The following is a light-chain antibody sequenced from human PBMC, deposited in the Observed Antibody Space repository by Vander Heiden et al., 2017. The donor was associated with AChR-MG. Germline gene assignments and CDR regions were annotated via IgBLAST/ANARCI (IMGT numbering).Light chain of an antibody. CDR1: SSDVGSYNL. Sequence: QSALTQPASVSGSPGQSITISCTGTSSDVGSYNLVSWYQQHPGKARKLMIYEGTKRPSGVSNRFSGSKSGNTASLTISGLKAEDEADYYCCSYAGSSTWVFGGGTKLTVL. CDR3: CSYAGSSTWV. CDR2: EGT. J-gene: IGLJ3*02. V-gene: IGLV2-23*01.